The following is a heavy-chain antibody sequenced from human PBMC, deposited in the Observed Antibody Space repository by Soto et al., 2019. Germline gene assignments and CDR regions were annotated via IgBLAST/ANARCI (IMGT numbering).Heavy chain of an antibody. Sequence: GGSLRLSCAASGFTFSSYSMTWVRQAPGKGLEWVSTISGSGGSTYYADSVKGRFTISRDNSKNTLYLQMNSLRAEHTAVYYCTKGSGESDYWGQGTLVTVSS. V-gene: IGHV3-23*01. CDR2: ISGSGGST. J-gene: IGHJ4*02. CDR3: TKGSGESDY. CDR1: GFTFSSYS. D-gene: IGHD3-3*01.